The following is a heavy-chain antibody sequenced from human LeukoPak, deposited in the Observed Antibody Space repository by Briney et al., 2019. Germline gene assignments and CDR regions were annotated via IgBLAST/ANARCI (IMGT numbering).Heavy chain of an antibody. D-gene: IGHD3-10*01. J-gene: IGHJ4*02. CDR3: ARHGGGFGEPIFNY. Sequence: SETLSLTCAVYGGSFSGYYWSWIRQPPGKGLEWIGEINHSGSTNYNPSLKSRVTISVDTSKNQFSLKLSSVTAADTAVYYCARHGGGFGEPIFNYWGQGTLVTVSS. CDR2: INHSGST. CDR1: GGSFSGYY. V-gene: IGHV4-34*01.